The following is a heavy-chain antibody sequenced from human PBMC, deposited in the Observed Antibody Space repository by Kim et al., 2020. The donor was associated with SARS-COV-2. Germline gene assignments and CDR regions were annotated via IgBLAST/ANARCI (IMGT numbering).Heavy chain of an antibody. CDR2: FDPEDGET. V-gene: IGHV1-24*01. CDR1: GYTLTELS. D-gene: IGHD1-20*01. CDR3: VKYNWNQGPINYYYYGMDV. Sequence: ASVKVSCKVSGYTLTELSMHWVRQAPGKGLEWMGGFDPEDGETIYAQKFQGRVTMTEDTSTDTAYMELSSLRSEDTAVYYCVKYNWNQGPINYYYYGMDVWGQGTTVTVSS. J-gene: IGHJ6*02.